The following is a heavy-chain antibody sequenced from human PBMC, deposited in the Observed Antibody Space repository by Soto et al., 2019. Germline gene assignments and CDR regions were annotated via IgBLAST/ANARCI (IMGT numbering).Heavy chain of an antibody. J-gene: IGHJ6*03. CDR2: IGTAGDT. D-gene: IGHD1-1*01. CDR3: ARGLDEYYYYYMDV. V-gene: IGHV3-13*01. CDR1: GFTFSSYD. Sequence: GGSLRLSCAASGFTFSSYDMHWVRQATGKGLEWVSAIGTAGDTYYPGSVKGRFTISRENAKNSLYLQMNSLRAGDTAVYYCARGLDEYYYYYMDVWGKGTTVTVSS.